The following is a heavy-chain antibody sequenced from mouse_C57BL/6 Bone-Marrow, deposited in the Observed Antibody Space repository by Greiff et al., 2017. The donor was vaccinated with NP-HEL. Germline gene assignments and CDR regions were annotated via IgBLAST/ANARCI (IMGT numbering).Heavy chain of an antibody. CDR2: ISSGGSYT. V-gene: IGHV5-6*01. Sequence: EVQLVESGGDLVKPGGSLKLSCAASGFTFSSYGMSWVRQTPDKRLEWVATISSGGSYTYYPDSFKRRVTIPRDNSTSTLYLQMSSLKSEDTAMYYCARRGPGLLRCDWFAYWGQGTLVTVSA. CDR3: ARRGPGLLRCDWFAY. CDR1: GFTFSSYG. D-gene: IGHD1-1*01. J-gene: IGHJ3*01.